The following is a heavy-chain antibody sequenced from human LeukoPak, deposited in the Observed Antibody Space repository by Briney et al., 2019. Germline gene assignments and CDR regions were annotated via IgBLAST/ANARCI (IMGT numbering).Heavy chain of an antibody. V-gene: IGHV3-23*01. Sequence: SGGSLGLSCAASGFSFSSYAMNWVRQAPGKGLEWVSAISGSGGSTYYADSVKGRFTISRDNSKNTLYLQMNSPRAEDTAVYHCPKDPYSGYNYIGEYWGQGTLVTVSS. J-gene: IGHJ4*02. D-gene: IGHD5-18*01. CDR3: PKDPYSGYNYIGEY. CDR1: GFSFSSYA. CDR2: ISGSGGST.